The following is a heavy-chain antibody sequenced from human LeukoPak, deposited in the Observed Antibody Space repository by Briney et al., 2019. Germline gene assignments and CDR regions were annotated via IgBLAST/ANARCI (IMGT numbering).Heavy chain of an antibody. Sequence: PSETLSLTCAVYGGSFSGYYWSWIRQPPGKGLEWIGEINHSGSTNYNPSLKSRVTISVDTSKNQFSLKLSSVTAADTAVYYCARILGPGIAVFDYWGQGTLVTVSS. CDR1: GGSFSGYY. CDR2: INHSGST. V-gene: IGHV4-34*01. J-gene: IGHJ4*02. D-gene: IGHD6-19*01. CDR3: ARILGPGIAVFDY.